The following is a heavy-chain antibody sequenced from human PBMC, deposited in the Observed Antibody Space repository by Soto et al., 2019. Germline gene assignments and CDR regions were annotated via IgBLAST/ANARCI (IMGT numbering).Heavy chain of an antibody. CDR2: IYYSGST. V-gene: IGHV4-39*02. CDR3: ARELYSSGWPEVDY. Sequence: SETLSLTCTVSGGSISSSSYYWGWIRQPPGKGLEWIGSIYYSGSTYYNPSLKSRVTISVDTSKNQFSLKLSSVTAADTAVYYCARELYSSGWPEVDYWGQGTMVTVSS. CDR1: GGSISSSSYY. J-gene: IGHJ4*02. D-gene: IGHD6-19*01.